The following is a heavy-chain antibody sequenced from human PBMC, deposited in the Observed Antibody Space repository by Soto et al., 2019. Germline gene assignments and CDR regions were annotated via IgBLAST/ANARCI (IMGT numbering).Heavy chain of an antibody. Sequence: PGGSLRLSCAASGFPFSSYGMHWVRQAPGKGLDWVAVIWYDGSNKDYADSVKGRFTISRDNSKNTLSLQMNNLRVDDTAVYYCASSINWGQGTLVTVSS. CDR2: IWYDGSNK. CDR3: ASSIN. J-gene: IGHJ4*02. CDR1: GFPFSSYG. V-gene: IGHV3-33*01.